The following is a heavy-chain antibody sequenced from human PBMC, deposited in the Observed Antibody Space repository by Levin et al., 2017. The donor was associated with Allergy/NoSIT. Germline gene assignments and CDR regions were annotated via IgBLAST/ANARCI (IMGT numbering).Heavy chain of an antibody. J-gene: IGHJ6*02. V-gene: IGHV3-53*01. CDR1: GFTVSSNY. CDR3: AREVLYGDYNGYYYGMDV. D-gene: IGHD4-17*01. CDR2: IYSGGST. Sequence: PGGSLRLSCAASGFTVSSNYMSWVRQAPGKGLEWVSVIYSGGSTYYADSVKGRFTISRDNSKNTLYLQMNSLRAEDTAVYYCAREVLYGDYNGYYYGMDVWGQGTTVTVSS.